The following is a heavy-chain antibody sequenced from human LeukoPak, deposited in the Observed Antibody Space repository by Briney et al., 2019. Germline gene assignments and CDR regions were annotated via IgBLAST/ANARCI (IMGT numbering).Heavy chain of an antibody. J-gene: IGHJ4*02. V-gene: IGHV1-46*01. CDR2: IYPRDGST. CDR3: ARDQEGFDY. Sequence: ASVKVSCKASGNTFTNNYLHWVRQAPGQGLEWMGMIYPRDGSTSYAQNFQGRVTVTRDTSTTTVHMELRGLRSEDTAVYYCARDQEGFDYWGQGTVVTVSS. CDR1: GNTFTNNY.